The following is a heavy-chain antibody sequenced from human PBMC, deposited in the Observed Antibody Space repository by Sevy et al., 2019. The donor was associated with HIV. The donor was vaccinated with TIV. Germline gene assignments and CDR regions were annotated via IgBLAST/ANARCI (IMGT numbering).Heavy chain of an antibody. J-gene: IGHJ6*02. CDR3: AKPKLWWAYGMDV. V-gene: IGHV3-30*02. D-gene: IGHD2-21*01. CDR2: IRYDGSNK. Sequence: GGSLRLSCAASGFTSSSYGMHWVRQAPGKGLEWVAFIRYDGSNKYYADSVKGRFTISRDNSKNTLYLQMNSLRAEDTAVYYCAKPKLWWAYGMDVWGQGTTVTVSS. CDR1: GFTSSSYG.